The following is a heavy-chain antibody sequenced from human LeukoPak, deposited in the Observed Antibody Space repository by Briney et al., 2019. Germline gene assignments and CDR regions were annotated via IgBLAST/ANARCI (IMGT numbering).Heavy chain of an antibody. Sequence: GGSLRLSCAASGFTFSSYWMSWVRQAPGKGLEWVANIKQDGSEKYYVDFVKGRFTISRDNAKNSMYLHMNSLRAEDTAVYYCARDETDYYDSSGYKGYWGQGTLVTVTS. J-gene: IGHJ4*02. CDR2: IKQDGSEK. D-gene: IGHD3-22*01. CDR3: ARDETDYYDSSGYKGY. V-gene: IGHV3-7*01. CDR1: GFTFSSYW.